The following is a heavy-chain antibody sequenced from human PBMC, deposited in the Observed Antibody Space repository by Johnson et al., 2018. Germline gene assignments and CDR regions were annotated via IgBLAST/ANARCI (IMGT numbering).Heavy chain of an antibody. CDR1: GFTFNGFA. Sequence: VQLQESGGGLVQPGGSLKLSCAASGFTFNGFAIHWVRQASGKGLEWVGRIRSKTNNYATAYAASVEGRFSISRDVSSNTAFLLMNSLKTEDTAGYYCTRHLIRGSGTEVESCYGLDVWGQGTTVTVSS. CDR3: TRHLIRGSGTEVESCYGLDV. CDR2: IRSKTNNYAT. J-gene: IGHJ6*02. D-gene: IGHD1-14*01. V-gene: IGHV3-73*02.